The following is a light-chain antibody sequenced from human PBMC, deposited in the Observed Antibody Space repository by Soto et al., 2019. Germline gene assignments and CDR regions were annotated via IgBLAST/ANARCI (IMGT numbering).Light chain of an antibody. Sequence: QAVVTQPASVSGSPGQSITISCTGTSSDVGGHNYVSWYQHHPGKAPKLMIYEVSNRPSGVSNRFSGSKSGNTASLTISGLQAEDEADYYCSSYTSSSTLVFGGGTKLTVL. CDR2: EVS. CDR1: SSDVGGHNY. CDR3: SSYTSSSTLV. V-gene: IGLV2-14*01. J-gene: IGLJ2*01.